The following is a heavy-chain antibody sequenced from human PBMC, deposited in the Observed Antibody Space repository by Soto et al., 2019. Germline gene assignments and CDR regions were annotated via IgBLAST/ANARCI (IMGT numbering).Heavy chain of an antibody. V-gene: IGHV4-39*01. CDR2: IYYSGST. CDR1: GGSISSSSYY. CDR3: ARLRRPRYYDSSGYLFDY. J-gene: IGHJ4*02. Sequence: PSETLSLTCTVSGGSISSSSYYWGWIRQPPGKGLEWIGSIYYSGSTYYNPSLKSRVTISVDTSKNQFSLELSSVTAADTAVYYCARLRRPRYYDSSGYLFDYWGQGTLVTVSS. D-gene: IGHD3-22*01.